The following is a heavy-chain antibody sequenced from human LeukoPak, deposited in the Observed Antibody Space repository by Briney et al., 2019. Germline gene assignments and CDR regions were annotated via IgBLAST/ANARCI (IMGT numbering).Heavy chain of an antibody. V-gene: IGHV3-23*01. CDR2: ISGSGGST. CDR1: GFTFSSYA. CDR3: AKAEQWLVGDYYYYMDV. J-gene: IGHJ6*03. D-gene: IGHD6-19*01. Sequence: GGSLRLSCAASGFTFSSYAMSWVRQAPGKGLEWVSAISGSGGSTYYADSVKGRFTISRDNSKNTLYLQMNSLRAEDTAVYYCAKAEQWLVGDYYYYMDVWGKGTTVTVSS.